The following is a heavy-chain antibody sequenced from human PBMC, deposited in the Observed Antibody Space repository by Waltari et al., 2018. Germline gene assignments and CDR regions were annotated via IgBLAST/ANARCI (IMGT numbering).Heavy chain of an antibody. J-gene: IGHJ5*02. D-gene: IGHD3-3*01. V-gene: IGHV4-34*02. Sequence: QVQLQQWGAGVLKPSETLSLSCAVDGGSISGYSWSWLRQSPGQGLEWIGEINHYGRTNYNPSLKSRFTISVDTSKNQFFLILNSVTAADTATYFCARQSISFFGVVQNWFDPWGQGSLVTVSS. CDR1: GGSISGYS. CDR3: ARQSISFFGVVQNWFDP. CDR2: INHYGRT.